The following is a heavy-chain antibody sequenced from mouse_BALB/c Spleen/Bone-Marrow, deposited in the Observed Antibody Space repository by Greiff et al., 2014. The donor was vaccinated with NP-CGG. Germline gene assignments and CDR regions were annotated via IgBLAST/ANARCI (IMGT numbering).Heavy chain of an antibody. CDR3: TSWDY. V-gene: IGHV1S22*01. J-gene: IGHJ2*01. CDR1: GYTFTSYW. Sequence: GSELVRPGASVKLSCKASGYTFTSYWMHWVKQRHGQGLERIGNIYPGSGSTNYDEKFKSKGTLTVDTSSSTAYMHLSSLTSEDSAVYYCTSWDYWGQGTTLTVSS. CDR2: IYPGSGST.